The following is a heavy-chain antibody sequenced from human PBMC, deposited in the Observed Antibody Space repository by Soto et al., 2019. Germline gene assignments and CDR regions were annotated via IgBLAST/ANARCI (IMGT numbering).Heavy chain of an antibody. Sequence: GESLKISCKGSGYSFSTYWIVWVRQIPGKGLXWXXLXXXXXSXXTYSPSFQGHVSISADTSISNAFLQWNRLKTSDSAIYYCARQGPGSYWGQGTQVTVSS. D-gene: IGHD2-15*01. J-gene: IGHJ4*02. CDR1: GYSFSTYW. CDR3: ARQGPGSY. CDR2: XXXXXSXX. V-gene: IGHV5-51*01.